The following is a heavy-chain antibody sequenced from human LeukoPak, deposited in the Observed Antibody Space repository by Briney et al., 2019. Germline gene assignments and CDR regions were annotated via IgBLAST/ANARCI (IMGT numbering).Heavy chain of an antibody. J-gene: IGHJ4*02. CDR2: IYHSGST. V-gene: IGHV4-4*02. D-gene: IGHD6-6*01. Sequence: RTSETLSLTCAVSGGSISSSNWWSWVRQPPGKGLEWIGEIYHSGSTNYNPSLKSRVTISVDKSKNQFSLKLSSVTAADTAVYYCARDSSSPPESTFDYWGQGTLVTVSS. CDR1: GGSISSSNW. CDR3: ARDSSSPPESTFDY.